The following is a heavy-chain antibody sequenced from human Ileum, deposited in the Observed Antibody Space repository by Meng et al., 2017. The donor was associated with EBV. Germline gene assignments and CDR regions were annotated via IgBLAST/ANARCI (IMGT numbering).Heavy chain of an antibody. V-gene: IGHV4-4*02. CDR1: GGSVSVINW. J-gene: IGHJ4*02. CDR3: AKNGEKYFEY. Sequence: LQEWGPGRVNPSGTLSLTCAVSGGSVSVINWWSWVRQSPGKGLEWIGEMSDSGITHYNPSLKSRVTISADKSNNQFSLKLTSVTSADTAVHFCAKNGEKYFEYWGQGTLVTVSS. CDR2: MSDSGIT.